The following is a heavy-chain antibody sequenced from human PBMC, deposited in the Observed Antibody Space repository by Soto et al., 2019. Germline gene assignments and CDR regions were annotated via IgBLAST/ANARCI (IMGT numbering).Heavy chain of an antibody. CDR3: TKDTFYDYVWGSEDS. J-gene: IGHJ4*02. CDR2: INLNGNNI. D-gene: IGHD3-16*01. Sequence: VPLVESGGGLVQPGRSLRLSCAASGFTFDDYAMHWVRQTPGKGLEWVSGINLNGNNIGYADSVKGRFTISRDNAKNSLYLQMNSLRPEDTALYYCTKDTFYDYVWGSEDSWGQGTLVTVSA. V-gene: IGHV3-9*01. CDR1: GFTFDDYA.